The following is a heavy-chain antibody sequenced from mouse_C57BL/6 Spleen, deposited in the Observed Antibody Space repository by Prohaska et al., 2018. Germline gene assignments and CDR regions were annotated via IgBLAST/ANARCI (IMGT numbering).Heavy chain of an antibody. CDR3: ARRDYGSSCWYFDV. D-gene: IGHD1-1*01. CDR1: GYTFTSYC. Sequence: QVQLLQPGSDLVQPGASVMLSCTSSGYTFTSYCITWVHQRPGQGLEWIGDIERGIGSTNYNEKFKGKATRTVDTSSGTAGMQLSSLTSEDSAVYYCARRDYGSSCWYFDVWGTATTVTVSS. CDR2: IERGIGST. J-gene: IGHJ1*03. V-gene: IGHV1-55*01.